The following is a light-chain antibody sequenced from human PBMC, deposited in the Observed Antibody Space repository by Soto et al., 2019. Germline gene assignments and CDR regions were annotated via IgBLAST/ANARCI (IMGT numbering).Light chain of an antibody. CDR2: EVS. J-gene: IGLJ1*01. CDR3: SSYTSSSTYV. V-gene: IGLV2-14*01. CDR1: SSDVGGYNY. Sequence: QSALTQPASVSGSPGQSITISCTGTSSDVGGYNYVSWYQQHPGKAPKLMIYEVSNRPSGVSNRFSGSKSDNTASLTISGLKAEDEADYYCSSYTSSSTYVFGTGTKVTVL.